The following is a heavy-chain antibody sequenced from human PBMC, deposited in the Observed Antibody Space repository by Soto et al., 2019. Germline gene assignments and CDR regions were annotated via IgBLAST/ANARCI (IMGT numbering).Heavy chain of an antibody. CDR2: IIPYYNTL. CDR1: EGTFNSYA. Sequence: ASVKVSCKASEGTFNSYAIAWVRQAPGQGLEWMGGIIPYYNTLNYAQKFQDRVTVTADDSTNTVYMELSSLRSGDTAVYFCASGASRWYPYFFDSWAQGTLVTVSS. V-gene: IGHV1-69*13. D-gene: IGHD6-13*01. CDR3: ASGASRWYPYFFDS. J-gene: IGHJ4*02.